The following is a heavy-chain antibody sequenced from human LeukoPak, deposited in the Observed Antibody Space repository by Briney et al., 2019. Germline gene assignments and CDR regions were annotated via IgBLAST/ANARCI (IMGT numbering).Heavy chain of an antibody. CDR3: AKTMVRGGRALYYFDY. CDR2: IYPGDSDT. CDR1: GYSFISYW. Sequence: GESLKISCKGSGYSFISYWIGWVRQMPGKGLEWMGIIYPGDSDTRYSPSFQGQVTISADKSISTAYLQWSSLKASDTAMYYCAKTMVRGGRALYYFDYWGQGTLVTVSS. V-gene: IGHV5-51*01. D-gene: IGHD3-10*01. J-gene: IGHJ4*02.